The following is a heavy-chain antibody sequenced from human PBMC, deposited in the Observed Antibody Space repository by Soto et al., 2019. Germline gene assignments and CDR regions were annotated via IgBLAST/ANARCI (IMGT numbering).Heavy chain of an antibody. J-gene: IGHJ4*02. CDR2: ISYDGSNK. Sequence: GGSLRLSCAASGFTFSSYAMHWVRQAPGKGLEWVAVISYDGSNKYYADSAKGRFTISRDNSKNTLYLQMNSLRAEDTAVYYCARWSGSYLGYWGQGTLVTVSS. CDR1: GFTFSSYA. D-gene: IGHD1-26*01. CDR3: ARWSGSYLGY. V-gene: IGHV3-30-3*01.